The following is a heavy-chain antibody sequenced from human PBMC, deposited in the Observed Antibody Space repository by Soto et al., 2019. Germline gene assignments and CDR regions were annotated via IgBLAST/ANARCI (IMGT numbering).Heavy chain of an antibody. Sequence: PSETLSLTCTVSGGSVTSTSYYWFWIRQPPGMGLEWIGYIYDSGSTDYNPSLKSRVSISIDTSKNQSSLKLSSVTAADSAVYFCARTVMPVGNLAAFDHWGQGVLVTVSS. CDR3: ARTVMPVGNLAAFDH. J-gene: IGHJ4*02. CDR2: IYDSGST. D-gene: IGHD7-27*01. CDR1: GGSVTSTSYY. V-gene: IGHV4-61*01.